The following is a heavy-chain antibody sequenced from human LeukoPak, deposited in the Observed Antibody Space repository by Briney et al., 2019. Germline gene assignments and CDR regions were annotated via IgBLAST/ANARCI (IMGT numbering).Heavy chain of an antibody. V-gene: IGHV4-39*01. CDR3: ARQYSSGWTGENFDY. D-gene: IGHD6-19*01. Sequence: SETLSLTCTVSGSSISSSSYYWGWIRQPPGKGLEWIGSIYYSGSTYYNPSLKSRVTISVDTSKNQFSLKLSSVTAADTAVYYCARQYSSGWTGENFDYWGQGTLVTVSS. CDR2: IYYSGST. J-gene: IGHJ4*02. CDR1: GSSISSSSYY.